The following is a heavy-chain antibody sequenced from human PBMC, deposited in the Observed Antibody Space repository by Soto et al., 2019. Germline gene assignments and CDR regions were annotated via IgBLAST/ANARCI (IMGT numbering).Heavy chain of an antibody. D-gene: IGHD3-22*01. J-gene: IGHJ2*01. CDR2: ISYDGSNK. Sequence: QVQLVEAGGGVVQPGRSLRLSCAASGFTFRSYAMHWLRQAPGKWLEWVSVISYDGSNKYYADSLKGRFTISRDNSKNSRGLQINSLRAEATAVYYCARPLWRDYYKWGYFALCCRGTLVTVFS. CDR1: GFTFRSYA. V-gene: IGHV3-30*14. CDR3: ARPLWRDYYKWGYFAL.